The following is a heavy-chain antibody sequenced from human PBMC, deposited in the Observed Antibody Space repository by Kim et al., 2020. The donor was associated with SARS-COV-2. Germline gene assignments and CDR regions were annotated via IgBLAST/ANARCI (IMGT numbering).Heavy chain of an antibody. Sequence: SETLSLTCAVYGGSFSGYYWSWIRQPPGKGLEWIGEINHSGSTNYNPSLKSRVTISVDTSKNQFSLKLSSVTAADTAVYYCARERVWESGYSYGPAWYYGMDVWGQGTTVTVSS. J-gene: IGHJ6*02. CDR3: ARERVWESGYSYGPAWYYGMDV. CDR2: INHSGST. D-gene: IGHD5-18*01. CDR1: GGSFSGYY. V-gene: IGHV4-34*01.